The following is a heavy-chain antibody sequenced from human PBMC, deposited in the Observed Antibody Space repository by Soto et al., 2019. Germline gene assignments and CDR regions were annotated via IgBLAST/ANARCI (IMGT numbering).Heavy chain of an antibody. CDR3: ARDQHGYSYGYGLGY. V-gene: IGHV3-21*01. Sequence: EVQLVESGGGLVKPGGSLRLSCAAAGFTFSSYSMNWVRQAPWKGLEWVSSISSSSSYIYYAYSVKGRFTISRDNAKNSLYMQMNSLRAEDTAVYYCARDQHGYSYGYGLGYWGQGTLVTVSS. D-gene: IGHD5-18*01. CDR2: ISSSSSYI. CDR1: GFTFSSYS. J-gene: IGHJ4*02.